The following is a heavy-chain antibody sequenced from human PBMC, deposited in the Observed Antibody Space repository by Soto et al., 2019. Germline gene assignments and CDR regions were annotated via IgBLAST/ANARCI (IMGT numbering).Heavy chain of an antibody. CDR2: ISGSGGST. J-gene: IGHJ3*02. D-gene: IGHD4-17*01. V-gene: IGHV3-23*01. Sequence: EVQLLESGGGLVQPGGSLRLSCAASGFTFSSYAMSWVRQAPGKGLEWVSAISGSGGSTYYADSVKGRFTISRDNSKNTLYLQMNSLRAEDTAVYYCANSSPYPDYGGNSGLGAFDIWGQGTMVTVSS. CDR3: ANSSPYPDYGGNSGLGAFDI. CDR1: GFTFSSYA.